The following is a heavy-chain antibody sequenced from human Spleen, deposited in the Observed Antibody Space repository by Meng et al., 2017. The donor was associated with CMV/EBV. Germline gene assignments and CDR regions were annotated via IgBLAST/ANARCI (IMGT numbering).Heavy chain of an antibody. D-gene: IGHD3-22*01. CDR1: GFTFSSYW. CDR2: VKQDGGEK. CDR3: ARQYDSYDY. V-gene: IGHV3-7*01. Sequence: LSLTCAASGFTFSSYWMSWVRQAPGKGLEWVANVKQDGGEKYYVDSVKGRFTISRDNAKNSVYLQMNSLRVDDAAVYYCARQYDSYDYWGQGTLVTVSS. J-gene: IGHJ4*02.